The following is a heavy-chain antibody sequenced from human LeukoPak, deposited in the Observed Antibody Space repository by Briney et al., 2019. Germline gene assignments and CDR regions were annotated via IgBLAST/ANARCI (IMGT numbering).Heavy chain of an antibody. Sequence: PGESLKISCKGSGYSFTSYWIGWVRQMPGKGLEWMGIIYPGDSDTRYSPSFQGQVTISADKSISTAYLQWSSLKASDTAMYYCASYDYVWGSYRRNPLDAFDIWGQGTMVTVSS. CDR3: ASYDYVWGSYRRNPLDAFDI. V-gene: IGHV5-51*01. CDR2: IYPGDSDT. CDR1: GYSFTSYW. J-gene: IGHJ3*02. D-gene: IGHD3-16*02.